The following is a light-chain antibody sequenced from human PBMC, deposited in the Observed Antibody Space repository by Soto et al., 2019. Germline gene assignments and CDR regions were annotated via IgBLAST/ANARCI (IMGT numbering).Light chain of an antibody. Sequence: DIVMTQSPDSLAVSLGERATINCKSSQSVFNSSKHKNQLAWYPQKPGQPPKLLIYWASTRESGVPDRFSGSGSGTDFTLTISSLQAEDVAVYYCQQYYSTLTWTFGQGTKVEIK. J-gene: IGKJ1*01. V-gene: IGKV4-1*01. CDR2: WAS. CDR1: QSVFNSSKHKNQ. CDR3: QQYYSTLTWT.